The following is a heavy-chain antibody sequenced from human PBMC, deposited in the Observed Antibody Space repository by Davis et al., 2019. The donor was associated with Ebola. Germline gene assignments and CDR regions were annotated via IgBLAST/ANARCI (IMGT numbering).Heavy chain of an antibody. Sequence: MPSETLSLTCTVSGGSISSSSYYWSWIRQPPGKGLEWIGYIYYSGSTNYNPSLKSRVTISVDTSKNQFSLKLSSVTAADTAVYYCARATGDLYYYGMDVWGKGTTVTVSS. J-gene: IGHJ6*04. D-gene: IGHD7-27*01. CDR2: IYYSGST. CDR3: ARATGDLYYYGMDV. CDR1: GGSISSSSYY. V-gene: IGHV4-61*01.